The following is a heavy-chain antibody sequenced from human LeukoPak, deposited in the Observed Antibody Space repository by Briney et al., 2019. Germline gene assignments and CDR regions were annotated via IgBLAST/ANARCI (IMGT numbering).Heavy chain of an antibody. V-gene: IGHV4-39*01. Sequence: SETLSLTCTVSGGSISSSSYYWGWIRQPPGKGLEWIGSIYYSGSTYYNPPLKSRGTISADTSKNQFSLKLSSVTAADTAVYYCARGRSGSYLNWFDPWGQGTLVTVSS. CDR1: GGSISSSSYY. J-gene: IGHJ5*02. CDR2: IYYSGST. D-gene: IGHD1-26*01. CDR3: ARGRSGSYLNWFDP.